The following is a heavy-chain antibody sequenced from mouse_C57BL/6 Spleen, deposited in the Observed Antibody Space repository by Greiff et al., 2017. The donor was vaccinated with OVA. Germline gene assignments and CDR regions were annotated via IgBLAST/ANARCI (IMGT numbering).Heavy chain of an antibody. CDR1: GFTFSNYW. CDR2: IRLKSDNYAT. D-gene: IGHD2-1*01. J-gene: IGHJ2*01. CDR3: TGLIYCGNYES. V-gene: IGHV6-3*01. Sequence: EVKLLESGGGLVQPGGSMKLSCVASGFTFSNYWMNWVRQSPEKGLEWVAQIRLKSDNYATHYAVSVKGRFTISRDDYKRRVYLQMNNLRAEDTGIYYCTGLIYCGNYESWGQGTTLTVSS.